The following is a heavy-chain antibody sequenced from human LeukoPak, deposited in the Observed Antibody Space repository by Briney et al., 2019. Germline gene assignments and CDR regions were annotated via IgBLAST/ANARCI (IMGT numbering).Heavy chain of an antibody. Sequence: GASVKVSCKTSGYTFTNYDINWVRQATGQGLEWMGWMNPKSGNTGSAQRFQGRVTLTRDTSISTAYMELSSLRSEDTAVYYSARVWGSIDYWGQGTLVTVSS. J-gene: IGHJ4*02. CDR2: MNPKSGNT. V-gene: IGHV1-8*01. D-gene: IGHD7-27*01. CDR3: ARVWGSIDY. CDR1: GYTFTNYD.